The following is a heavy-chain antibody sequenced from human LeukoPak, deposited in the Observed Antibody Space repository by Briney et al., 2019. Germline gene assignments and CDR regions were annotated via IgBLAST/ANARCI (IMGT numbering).Heavy chain of an antibody. CDR3: ARDQFTMVRGVSNEDY. CDR1: GFTFSSYA. D-gene: IGHD3-10*01. Sequence: QSGGSLRLSCAASGFTFSSYAMYWVRQAPGKGLEWVAVISYDGSNYYYADSVKGRFTISRDNSKNTLYLQMNSLRAEDTAVYYCARDQFTMVRGVSNEDYWGQGTLVTVSS. CDR2: ISYDGSNY. J-gene: IGHJ4*02. V-gene: IGHV3-30*04.